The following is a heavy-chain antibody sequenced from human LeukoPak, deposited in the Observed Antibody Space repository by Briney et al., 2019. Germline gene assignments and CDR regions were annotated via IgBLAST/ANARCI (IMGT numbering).Heavy chain of an antibody. CDR3: ARDPATECSNGVCYKASWFDP. J-gene: IGHJ5*02. CDR2: ILHRVST. Sequence: TETLFLACTVSGGHIRNGNYESVWIRKPSVKGLEWLERILHRVSTYFTPHLNSRLTIFVDTSKNQFSLKLSSVTAADTAMYYCARDPATECSNGVCYKASWFDPWGQGTLVTVSS. D-gene: IGHD2-8*01. CDR1: GGHIRNGNYE. V-gene: IGHV4-39*07.